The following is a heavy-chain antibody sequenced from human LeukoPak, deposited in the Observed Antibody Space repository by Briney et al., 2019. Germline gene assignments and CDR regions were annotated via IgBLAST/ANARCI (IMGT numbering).Heavy chain of an antibody. CDR3: ARGGITIFGVADL. J-gene: IGHJ5*02. CDR1: GGSFSGYY. V-gene: IGHV4-34*01. Sequence: SETLSLTCAIYGGSFSGYYWSWIRQPPGKGLEWIGEINHSGSTNYNPSLKSRITFSVDTSKNQFSLKLTSVTAEDTAVYYCARGGITIFGVADLWGQGTLVTVSS. CDR2: INHSGST. D-gene: IGHD3-3*01.